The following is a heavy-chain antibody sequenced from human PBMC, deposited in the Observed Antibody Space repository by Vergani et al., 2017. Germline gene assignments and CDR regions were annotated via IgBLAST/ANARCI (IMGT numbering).Heavy chain of an antibody. Sequence: QVQLQESGPGLVKPSGTLSLTCAVSGGSISSSNWWSWVRQPPGKGLEWIGEIYHSGSTNYNPSLKSRVTISVDKSKNQFSLKLSSVTAADTAVYYCARERGYYDSSGYYYYGMDVWGQGTTVTVSS. J-gene: IGHJ6*02. CDR1: GGSISSSNW. CDR2: IYHSGST. CDR3: ARERGYYDSSGYYYYGMDV. D-gene: IGHD3-22*01. V-gene: IGHV4-4*02.